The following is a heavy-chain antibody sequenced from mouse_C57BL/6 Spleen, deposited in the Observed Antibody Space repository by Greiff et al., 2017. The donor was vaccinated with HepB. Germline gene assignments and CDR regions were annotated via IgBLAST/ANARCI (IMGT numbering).Heavy chain of an antibody. J-gene: IGHJ1*03. CDR1: GYTFTDYY. D-gene: IGHD1-1*01. CDR3: ARLRYWCFDV. CDR2: INPNNGGT. Sequence: EVQLQQSGPELVKPGASVKISCKASGYTFTDYYMNWVKQSHGKSLEWIGDINPNNGGTSYNQKFKGKATLTVDKSSSTAYMELRSLTSEDSAVYYCARLRYWCFDVWGTGTTVTVSS. V-gene: IGHV1-26*01.